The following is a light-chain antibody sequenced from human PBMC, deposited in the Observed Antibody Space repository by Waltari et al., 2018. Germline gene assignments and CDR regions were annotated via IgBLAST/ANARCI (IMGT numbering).Light chain of an antibody. CDR1: QSISTY. CDR2: DAS. V-gene: IGKV1-39*01. CDR3: QQSYSIPCA. Sequence: DIQMTQSPASLSASVADRVAITCLASQSISTYLNWYQVKPGKAPKLLISDASTLQGGVPSRFSGSGSGADFTLTISNLQPDDYATYYCQQSYSIPCAFGQGTKLEIK. J-gene: IGKJ2*01.